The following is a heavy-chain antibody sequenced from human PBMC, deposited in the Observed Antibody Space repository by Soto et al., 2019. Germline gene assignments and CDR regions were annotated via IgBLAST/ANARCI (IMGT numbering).Heavy chain of an antibody. D-gene: IGHD2-15*01. Sequence: GGSLRLSCAASGFTFSSYAMHWVRQAPGKGLEWVAVISYDGSNKYYADSVKGRFTISRDNSKNTLYLQMNSLRAEDTAVYYCARDEVRVVVVVAFDYWGQGTLVTVSS. J-gene: IGHJ4*02. CDR3: ARDEVRVVVVVAFDY. CDR2: ISYDGSNK. CDR1: GFTFSSYA. V-gene: IGHV3-30-3*01.